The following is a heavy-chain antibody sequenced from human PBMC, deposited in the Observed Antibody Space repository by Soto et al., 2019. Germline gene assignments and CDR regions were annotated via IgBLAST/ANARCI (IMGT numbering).Heavy chain of an antibody. D-gene: IGHD1-26*01. J-gene: IGHJ4*02. Sequence: PSDTLSLTCTLTGGSISGHYWSWIRQPPGKGLERIGYVYYTGTTNYNPSLNSRVNISVDTSKNQFFMKLNSVTAADTATYFCVRYTGSLYFIWGQGIRVTVS. CDR2: VYYTGTT. CDR1: GGSISGHY. V-gene: IGHV4-59*11. CDR3: VRYTGSLYFI.